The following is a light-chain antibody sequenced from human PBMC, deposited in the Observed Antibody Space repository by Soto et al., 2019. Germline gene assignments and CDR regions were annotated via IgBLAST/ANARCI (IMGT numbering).Light chain of an antibody. V-gene: IGKV1-9*01. CDR3: QQLESYPST. J-gene: IGKJ4*01. Sequence: IQLTLSPYSLSASVGDRVTITCRASQGINTFLALYQQKPGKAPKLLIYAASTLQSGVPSRFSGSGSGTDFTLTISSLQPEDFATYYCQQLESYPSTFGGGTKVDIK. CDR1: QGINTF. CDR2: AAS.